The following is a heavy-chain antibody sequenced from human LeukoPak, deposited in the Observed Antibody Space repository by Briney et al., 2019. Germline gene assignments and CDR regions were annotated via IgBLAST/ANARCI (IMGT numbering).Heavy chain of an antibody. CDR3: SRGLDSRKLGY. D-gene: IGHD3-22*01. CDR2: IHPSGGL. CDR1: GASFSSGDQY. V-gene: IGHV4-31*03. Sequence: SETLSLTCTVSGASFSSGDQYWNWIRQSPGKGLEWIGSIHPSGGLYNNPSLESRVTISIDTSKNQFSLNLNSVTAADTAVYFCSRGLDSRKLGYWGQGTLVTVSS. J-gene: IGHJ4*02.